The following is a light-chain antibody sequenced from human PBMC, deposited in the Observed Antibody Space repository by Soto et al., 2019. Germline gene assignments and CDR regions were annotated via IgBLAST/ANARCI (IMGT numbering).Light chain of an antibody. CDR3: QQYNNYYQT. V-gene: IGKV1-5*01. J-gene: IGKJ1*01. CDR2: DAS. CDR1: QSISSW. Sequence: DIQMTQSPSILSASVGDRVTITCRASQSISSWLAWYQQKPGKAPKLLIYDASSLESGVPSRFSGSGSGTEFTLIISSLQPDDFATYYGQQYNNYYQTFGQGNKVEIK.